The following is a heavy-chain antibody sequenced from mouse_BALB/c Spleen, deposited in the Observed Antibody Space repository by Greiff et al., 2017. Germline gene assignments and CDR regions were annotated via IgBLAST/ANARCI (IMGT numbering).Heavy chain of an antibody. CDR3: ARADPYYAMDD. J-gene: IGHJ4*01. Sequence: EVKLMESGGDLVKPGGSLKLSCAASGFTFSSYGMSWVRQTPDKRLEWVATISSGGSTYYPDSVKGRFTISRDNARNILYLQMSSLRSEDTAMYYCARADPYYAMDDWGQGTSVTGSS. CDR1: GFTFSSYG. CDR2: ISSGGST. V-gene: IGHV5-6-5*01.